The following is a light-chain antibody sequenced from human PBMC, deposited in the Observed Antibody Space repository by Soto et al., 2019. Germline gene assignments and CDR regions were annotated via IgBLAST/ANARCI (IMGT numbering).Light chain of an antibody. CDR1: QSVSSNY. CDR3: QQSYSTPRT. Sequence: EIVLTQSPGTLSLSPGERATLSCRASQSVSSNYLAWYQQKPGQAPKVLIYAASSLQSGVPSRFSGSGSGTDFTLTISSLQPEDFATYYCQQSYSTPRTFGQGTKVDIK. V-gene: IGKV3-20*01. CDR2: AAS. J-gene: IGKJ1*01.